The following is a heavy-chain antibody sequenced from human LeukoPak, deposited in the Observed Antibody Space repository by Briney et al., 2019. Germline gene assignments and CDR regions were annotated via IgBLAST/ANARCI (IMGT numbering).Heavy chain of an antibody. Sequence: ASVKVSCKASVYTFTSYGIIWVRQAPGPALEWMGWISTYNGHTNYAGKVQGRVTMTTDTSTSTAYMEVRSLRSEDTAVYYCAREGGRYCSGGSCYSSNGWYGGLNYWGQGTLVTVSS. CDR1: VYTFTSYG. CDR3: AREGGRYCSGGSCYSSNGWYGGLNY. J-gene: IGHJ4*02. CDR2: ISTYNGHT. D-gene: IGHD2-15*01. V-gene: IGHV1-18*01.